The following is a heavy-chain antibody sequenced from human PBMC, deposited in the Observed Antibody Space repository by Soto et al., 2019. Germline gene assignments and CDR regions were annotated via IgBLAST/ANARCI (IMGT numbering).Heavy chain of an antibody. CDR2: ISSSSSYI. J-gene: IGHJ6*02. CDR3: ARDKTRGPYYYGMDV. CDR1: VFTFSSYI. D-gene: IGHD3-10*01. Sequence: WGSLRLSCAASVFTFSSYIMNWVRQAPGKGLEWVSSISSSSSYICYADSVKGRFTISRDNAKNSLYLQMNSLRAEDTAVYYCARDKTRGPYYYGMDVWGQGTTVTVS. V-gene: IGHV3-21*01.